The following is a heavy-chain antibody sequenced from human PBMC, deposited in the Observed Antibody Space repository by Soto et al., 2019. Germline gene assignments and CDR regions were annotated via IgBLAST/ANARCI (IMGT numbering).Heavy chain of an antibody. Sequence: QEQLQQWGAGLLKPSETLSLTCAVYGGFVSSGNYYWSWIRQPPGKGLEWIGEMSHSGGTHFNPSLNSRVTIAVDRSQNQFSLKMSAVTAADTALYYCARVERGTATTVVDAFDIWGPGTMVTVSS. CDR3: ARVERGTATTVVDAFDI. V-gene: IGHV4-34*01. D-gene: IGHD1-1*01. CDR1: GGFVSSGNYY. J-gene: IGHJ3*02. CDR2: MSHSGGT.